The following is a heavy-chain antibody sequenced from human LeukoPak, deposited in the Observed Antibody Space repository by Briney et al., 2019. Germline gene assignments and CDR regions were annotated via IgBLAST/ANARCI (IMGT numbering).Heavy chain of an antibody. J-gene: IGHJ4*02. Sequence: ASVKVSCKASGYTFTGYYMHWVRQAPGQGLEWMGWINPNSGGTNYAQKFQGRVTMTRNTSISTAYMELSSLRSEDTAVYYCARSTTYGSGSYYGYWGQGTLVTVSS. D-gene: IGHD3-10*01. CDR3: ARSTTYGSGSYYGY. CDR1: GYTFTGYY. V-gene: IGHV1-2*02. CDR2: INPNSGGT.